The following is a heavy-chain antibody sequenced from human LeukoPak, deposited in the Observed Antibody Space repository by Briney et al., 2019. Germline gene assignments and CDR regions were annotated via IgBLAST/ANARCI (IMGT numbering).Heavy chain of an antibody. Sequence: PGRSLRLSCAASGFTFSSYAMHWVRQAPGKGLEWVAVISYDGSNKYYADSVKGRFTISRDNSKNTLYLQINSLRAEDTAVYYCARVTVAGSSLDYWGQGTLVTVSS. D-gene: IGHD6-19*01. CDR1: GFTFSSYA. J-gene: IGHJ4*02. CDR2: ISYDGSNK. CDR3: ARVTVAGSSLDY. V-gene: IGHV3-30*04.